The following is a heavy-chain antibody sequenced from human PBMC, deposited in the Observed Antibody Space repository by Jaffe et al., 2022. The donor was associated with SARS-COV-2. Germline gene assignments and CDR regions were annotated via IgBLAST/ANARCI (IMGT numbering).Heavy chain of an antibody. V-gene: IGHV3-74*01. CDR2: INGDGSST. CDR3: ARELYGDYGNDY. D-gene: IGHD4-17*01. CDR1: GFTFSAYW. Sequence: EVQLVESGGGLVQPGGSLRLSCAASGFTFSAYWMHWVRQVPGKGLVWVSRINGDGSSTNYADSVKGRFTISRDYAKNTLYLQVNSLRAEDTAVYYCARELYGDYGNDYWGQGTLVTVSS. J-gene: IGHJ4*02.